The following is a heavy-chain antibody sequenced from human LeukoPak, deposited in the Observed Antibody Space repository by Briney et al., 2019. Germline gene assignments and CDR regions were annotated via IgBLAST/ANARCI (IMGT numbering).Heavy chain of an antibody. CDR1: GFTFSSYG. CDR2: IWSDGSQS. Sequence: GGSLRLSCAASGFTFSSYGMHWVRQAPGKGLEWVAVIWSDGSQSHYRDSVKGRFTISRGNSKNTLYLQMNSLRAEDTAVYFCARDDEFDDYDRRRYTNTFGYWGHGTLVTVSS. V-gene: IGHV3-33*01. J-gene: IGHJ4*01. D-gene: IGHD3-22*01. CDR3: ARDDEFDDYDRRRYTNTFGY.